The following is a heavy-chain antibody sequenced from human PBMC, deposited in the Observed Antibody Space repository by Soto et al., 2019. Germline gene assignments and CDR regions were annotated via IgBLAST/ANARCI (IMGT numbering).Heavy chain of an antibody. J-gene: IGHJ5*02. CDR1: GFTFSNFA. V-gene: IGHV3-23*01. Sequence: EVQLLESGGGLVQPGKSLRVSCVASGFTFSNFAMTWVRQAPGKGLEWVSGITSSGGSTYYGDSVKGRFTISRDNSKNTLYLQMDRMIAEDTAVYYCAKRTGTSDNWLDPWSQGTLVTVSS. D-gene: IGHD1-7*01. CDR3: AKRTGTSDNWLDP. CDR2: ITSSGGST.